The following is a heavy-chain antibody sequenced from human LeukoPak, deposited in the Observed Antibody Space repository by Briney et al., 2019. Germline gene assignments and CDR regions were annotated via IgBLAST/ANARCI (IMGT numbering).Heavy chain of an antibody. J-gene: IGHJ4*02. CDR2: INHSGST. CDR3: ARVICSGGSCRFDY. CDR1: GGSFSGYF. Sequence: SETLSLTCAVYGGSFSGYFWSWIRQPPGKGLEWIGEINHSGSTNYNPSLKSRVTISVDTSKNQFSLKLSSVTAADTVVYYCARVICSGGSCRFDYWGRGTLVTVSS. V-gene: IGHV4-34*01. D-gene: IGHD2-15*01.